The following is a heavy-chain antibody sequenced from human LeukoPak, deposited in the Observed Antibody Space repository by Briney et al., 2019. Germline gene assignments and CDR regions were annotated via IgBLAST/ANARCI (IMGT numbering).Heavy chain of an antibody. CDR3: AREGGSSGYGPNY. CDR1: GYTFTSYG. D-gene: IGHD3-22*01. V-gene: IGHV1-18*01. J-gene: IGHJ4*02. CDR2: ISAHNGNT. Sequence: ASVKVSCKASGYTFTSYGISWVRQAPGQGLEWMGWISAHNGNTNYAQKLQGRVTMTTDTSTSTACMELRSLRSDDTAVYYCAREGGSSGYGPNYWGQGTLVTVSS.